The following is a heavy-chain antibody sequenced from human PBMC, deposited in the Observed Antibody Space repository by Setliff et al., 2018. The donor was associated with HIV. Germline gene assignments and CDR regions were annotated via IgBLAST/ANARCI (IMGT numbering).Heavy chain of an antibody. CDR1: GGSINSTSYY. CDR2: LYNSGST. D-gene: IGHD3-9*01. Sequence: SETLSLTCIVSGGSINSTSYYWGWIRQPPGQGLEWIGCLYNSGSTNYNPSLKRRVTISVDASKNQFSLQLSSVTAADTAVYYCARDRGLRYFDWLFMDVWGKGTTVTVSS. J-gene: IGHJ6*01. V-gene: IGHV4-39*07. CDR3: ARDRGLRYFDWLFMDV.